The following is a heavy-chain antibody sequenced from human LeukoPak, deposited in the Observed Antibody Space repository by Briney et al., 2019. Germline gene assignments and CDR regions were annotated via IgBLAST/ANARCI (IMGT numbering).Heavy chain of an antibody. V-gene: IGHV4-4*07. CDR2: IYTSGST. J-gene: IGHJ5*02. Sequence: SETLSLTCTVFGGSISSYYWSWIRQPAGKGLEWIGRIYTSGSTNYNPSLKSRVTMSVDTSKNQFSLKLSSVTAADTAVYYCAKDRLSSYCSSTSCYGFYEAPRWFDPWGQGTLVTVSS. D-gene: IGHD2-2*01. CDR3: AKDRLSSYCSSTSCYGFYEAPRWFDP. CDR1: GGSISSYY.